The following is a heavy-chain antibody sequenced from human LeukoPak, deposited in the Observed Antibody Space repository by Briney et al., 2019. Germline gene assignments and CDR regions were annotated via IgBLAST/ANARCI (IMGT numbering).Heavy chain of an antibody. Sequence: PSQTLSLTCSVSGASVSSGSYFWNWIRQPAGKGLEWLGRIYTSGYTNYNPSLRSRVTISLDTSKSQFSLKLTAVTAADTAIYFCARTYSDRVSGSFRHDTFEIWGQGTLITVSS. CDR2: IYTSGYT. V-gene: IGHV4-61*02. D-gene: IGHD3-10*01. J-gene: IGHJ3*02. CDR1: GASVSSGSYF. CDR3: ARTYSDRVSGSFRHDTFEI.